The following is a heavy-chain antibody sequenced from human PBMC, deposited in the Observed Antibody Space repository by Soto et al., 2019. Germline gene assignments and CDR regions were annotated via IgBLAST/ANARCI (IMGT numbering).Heavy chain of an antibody. Sequence: SETLSLTCTVSGGSISSYYWSWIRQPPGKGLEWIGYIYYSGSTNYNPSLKSRVTISVDTSKNQFSLKLSSVTAADTAVYYCARAVAGPKQIDYWGQGTLVTGSS. CDR3: ARAVAGPKQIDY. CDR2: IYYSGST. D-gene: IGHD6-19*01. CDR1: GGSISSYY. V-gene: IGHV4-59*01. J-gene: IGHJ4*02.